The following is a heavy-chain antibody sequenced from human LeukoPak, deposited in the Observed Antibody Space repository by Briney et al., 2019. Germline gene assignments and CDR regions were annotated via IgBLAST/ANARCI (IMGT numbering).Heavy chain of an antibody. D-gene: IGHD3-22*01. CDR3: ARVGVPSLEGYYYDSSGYFDY. CDR2: IYYSGST. Sequence: SETLSPTCTVSGVSISSYYWSWIRQPPGKGLEWIGYIYYSGSTNYNPSLKSRVTISVDTSKNQFSLKLSSVTAADTAVYYCARVGVPSLEGYYYDSSGYFDYWGQGTLVTVSS. CDR1: GVSISSYY. J-gene: IGHJ4*02. V-gene: IGHV4-59*01.